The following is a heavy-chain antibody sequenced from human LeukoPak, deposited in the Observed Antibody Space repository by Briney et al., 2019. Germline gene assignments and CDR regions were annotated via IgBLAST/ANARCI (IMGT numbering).Heavy chain of an antibody. V-gene: IGHV1-69*05. CDR2: IVPIFGTA. CDR3: ARVRWRDYYYMDV. J-gene: IGHJ6*03. Sequence: SVKVSCKASGGTFSSYAISWVRQAPGQGLEWVGGIVPIFGTANYAETVQGRVTITTDESTSTAYMELSSLRSEDTAVYYCARVRWRDYYYMDVWGKGTTVTVSS. CDR1: GGTFSSYA. D-gene: IGHD2-15*01.